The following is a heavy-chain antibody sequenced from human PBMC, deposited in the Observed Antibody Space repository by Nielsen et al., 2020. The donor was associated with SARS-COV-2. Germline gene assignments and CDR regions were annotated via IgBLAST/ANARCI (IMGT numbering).Heavy chain of an antibody. V-gene: IGHV3-33*01. J-gene: IGHJ4*02. Sequence: GGSLRLSCAASGFTFSSYGMHWVRQAPGKGLEWVAVIWYDGSNKYYADSVKGRFTISRDNSKNTLYLQMNSLRAEDTAVYYCVRDSSIVIWSGYPVDCGQGTLVTVSS. D-gene: IGHD3-3*01. CDR3: VRDSSIVIWSGYPVD. CDR1: GFTFSSYG. CDR2: IWYDGSNK.